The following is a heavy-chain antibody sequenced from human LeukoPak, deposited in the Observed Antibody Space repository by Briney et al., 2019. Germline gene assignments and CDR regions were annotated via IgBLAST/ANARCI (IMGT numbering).Heavy chain of an antibody. Sequence: ASVKVSCKASGYTFTSYAMNWVRQAPGQGLEWMGWINPNSGGTNYAQKFQDRVSMTRDTSISTDYMQLSRLRFDDTAVYYCARSPHILTDENFDYWGQGTLLTVSS. J-gene: IGHJ4*02. CDR2: INPNSGGT. CDR3: ARSPHILTDENFDY. D-gene: IGHD3-9*01. CDR1: GYTFTSYA. V-gene: IGHV1-2*02.